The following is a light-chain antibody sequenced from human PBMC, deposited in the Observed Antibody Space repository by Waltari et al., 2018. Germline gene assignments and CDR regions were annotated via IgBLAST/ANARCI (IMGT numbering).Light chain of an antibody. V-gene: IGKV3-20*01. Sequence: EIVLTQSPGTLSLSPGDRATLACRASQTVTTTYLPWYQQKPGQAPTLLIYGASSRATGIPARFSGSGSGTDFSLTISSLEPEDFAVYYCQQYDISPLTFGGGTKVEIK. CDR1: QTVTTTY. J-gene: IGKJ4*01. CDR3: QQYDISPLT. CDR2: GAS.